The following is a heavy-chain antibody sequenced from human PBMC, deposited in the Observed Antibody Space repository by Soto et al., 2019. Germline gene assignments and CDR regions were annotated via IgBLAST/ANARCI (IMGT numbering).Heavy chain of an antibody. Sequence: SQTLSLTCTVSGGSISSYYWSWIRQPPGKGLEWIGYIYYSGSTNYNPSLKSRVTISVDTSKNQFSLKLSSVTAADTAVYYCASSTGIAVAGPKWFDPWGQGTLVTVSS. D-gene: IGHD6-19*01. CDR3: ASSTGIAVAGPKWFDP. CDR1: GGSISSYY. V-gene: IGHV4-59*01. J-gene: IGHJ5*02. CDR2: IYYSGST.